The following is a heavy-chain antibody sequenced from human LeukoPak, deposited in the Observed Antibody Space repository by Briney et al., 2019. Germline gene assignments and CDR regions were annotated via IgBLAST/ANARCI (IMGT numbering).Heavy chain of an antibody. CDR1: GFTLCSYS. D-gene: IGHD6-19*01. CDR2: ISSSSSYI. V-gene: IGHV3-21*01. CDR3: ARAPSGWYGVGY. Sequence: RGSLRLSCAASGFTLCSYSMKWVPPAPRKGLEWVSYISSSSSYIYYADSVKGGFTISRDNAKNSLYLQMDSLRAEDTAVYYCARAPSGWYGVGYWGQGTLVTVSS. J-gene: IGHJ4*02.